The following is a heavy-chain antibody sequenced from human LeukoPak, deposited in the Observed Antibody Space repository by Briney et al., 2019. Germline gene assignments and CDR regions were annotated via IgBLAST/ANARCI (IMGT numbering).Heavy chain of an antibody. D-gene: IGHD3-10*01. Sequence: SETLSLTCTVSGGSISSYYWSWIRQPPGKGLEWIGYIYYSGSTNYNPSLKSRVTISVDTSKNQFSLKLSSVTAADTAVYYCARPSGYYYYGMDVWGQGTTVTVSS. V-gene: IGHV4-59*08. CDR3: ARPSGYYYYGMDV. CDR2: IYYSGST. CDR1: GGSISSYY. J-gene: IGHJ6*02.